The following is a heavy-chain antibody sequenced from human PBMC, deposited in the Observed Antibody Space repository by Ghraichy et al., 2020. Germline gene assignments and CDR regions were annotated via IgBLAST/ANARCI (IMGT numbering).Heavy chain of an antibody. V-gene: IGHV3-30*03. Sequence: PRLSCVGSGFTFGNYGIHWARQAPGKGLEWVALISYDGNKKDYVGSVKGRFTISRDNSKNTVYLQMDSLRTEDTAVYYCARDRGGYDVLTGYYYHYYGMDVWGQGTTGTVSS. CDR2: ISYDGNKK. CDR3: ARDRGGYDVLTGYYYHYYGMDV. D-gene: IGHD3-9*01. J-gene: IGHJ6*02. CDR1: GFTFGNYG.